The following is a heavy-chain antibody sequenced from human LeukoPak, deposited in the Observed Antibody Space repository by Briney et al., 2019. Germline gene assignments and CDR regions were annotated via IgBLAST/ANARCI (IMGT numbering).Heavy chain of an antibody. V-gene: IGHV3-21*01. CDR3: VRLYDDYTNGHFDS. J-gene: IGHJ4*02. CDR1: RFTFSSYS. Sequence: GGSLRLSCAASRFTFSSYSMNWVRQAPGKGLEWVSSISSSGSYIYYADSVKGRFTISRHNAKNSLYLQLNSLRAEDTAVYYCVRLYDDYTNGHFDSWGQGTLVTVSS. D-gene: IGHD4-11*01. CDR2: ISSSGSYI.